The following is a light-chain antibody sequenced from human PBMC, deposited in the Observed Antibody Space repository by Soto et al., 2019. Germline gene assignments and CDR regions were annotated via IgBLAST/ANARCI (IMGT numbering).Light chain of an antibody. V-gene: IGKV3-20*01. Sequence: EIVLTQYTVTLSFSPWEIATLSWSASQSVSSNYLAWYQQKPGQAPRLLIYGTSSRATGIPDRFSGSGSGTDFTLTISRLEPEDFAVYYCRQYGSSGTFGQGTKVDIK. CDR2: GTS. J-gene: IGKJ1*01. CDR1: QSVSSNY. CDR3: RQYGSSGT.